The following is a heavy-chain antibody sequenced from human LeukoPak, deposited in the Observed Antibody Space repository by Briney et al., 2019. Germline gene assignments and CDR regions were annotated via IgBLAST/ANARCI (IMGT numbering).Heavy chain of an antibody. Sequence: SGTLSLTCTVSGDSINGLDLWSWIRQPPGKGLEWIGYIYYSGSTNYNPSLKSRVTISVDTSKNQFSLKLSSVTAADTAVYYCARATGTNYYYYGMDVWGQGTTVTVSS. J-gene: IGHJ6*02. CDR3: ARATGTNYYYYGMDV. CDR1: GDSINGLDL. D-gene: IGHD1-7*01. V-gene: IGHV4-59*11. CDR2: IYYSGST.